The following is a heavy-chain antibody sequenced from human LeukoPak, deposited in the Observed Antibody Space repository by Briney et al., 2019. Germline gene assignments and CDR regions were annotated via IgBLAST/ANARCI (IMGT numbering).Heavy chain of an antibody. CDR1: NYSISSAYY. CDR3: ARDQAYCGGDCYFDF. D-gene: IGHD2-21*02. J-gene: IGHJ4*02. CDR2: IYHRGSA. V-gene: IGHV4-38-2*02. Sequence: SETLSLTCAVSNYSISSAYYWGWIRQPPGKGLEWIGSIYHRGSADYNPSLKSRVTISVDTSKDQFSLKLKSVTAADTAVYYCARDQAYCGGDCYFDFWGQGTLVTVSS.